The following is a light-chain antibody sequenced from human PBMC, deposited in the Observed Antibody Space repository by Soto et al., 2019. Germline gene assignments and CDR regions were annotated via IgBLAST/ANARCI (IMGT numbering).Light chain of an antibody. Sequence: DIQMTQSPSSLSASVGDRVIITCRASQSISLYLNWYQQKPGKAPKVLIYAASSLQSGVPSRFRGSGSGTDFTLTISSLQPEDFATYFCQQSYGTSLTFGGGTKVDIK. CDR3: QQSYGTSLT. CDR2: AAS. V-gene: IGKV1-39*01. J-gene: IGKJ4*01. CDR1: QSISLY.